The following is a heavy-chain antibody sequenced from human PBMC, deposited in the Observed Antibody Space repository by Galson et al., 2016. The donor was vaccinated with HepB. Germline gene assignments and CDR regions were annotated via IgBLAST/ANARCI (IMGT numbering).Heavy chain of an antibody. Sequence: WIRQPPGKGLEWIGTIYYNGRTYYTPSLKSRVTISIDTSKNQFSLTLTSVTAADTAVYYCATLLVGLGGTGYWGQGILVTVSS. D-gene: IGHD3-16*01. CDR2: IYYNGRT. V-gene: IGHV4-39*07. J-gene: IGHJ4*02. CDR3: ATLLVGLGGTGY.